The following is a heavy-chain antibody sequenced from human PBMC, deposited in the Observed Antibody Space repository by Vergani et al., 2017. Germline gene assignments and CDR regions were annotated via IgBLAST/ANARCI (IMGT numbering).Heavy chain of an antibody. J-gene: IGHJ3*02. CDR3: ARQVFWSGYFHPDAFDI. D-gene: IGHD3-3*01. CDR1: GGSISSSTYY. CDR2: IYYSWST. Sequence: QVQLQESGPGPVKPSETLSLTCTVSGGSISSSTYYWGWIRQPPGKGLEWIGRIYYSWSTYYNPSLKSRVTISVHTSKNQFSLKLSSVTAADTAVYYCARQVFWSGYFHPDAFDIWGQGTMVTVSS. V-gene: IGHV4-39*01.